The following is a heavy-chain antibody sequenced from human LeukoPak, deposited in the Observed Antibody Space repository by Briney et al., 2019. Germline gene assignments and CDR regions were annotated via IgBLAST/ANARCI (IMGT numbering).Heavy chain of an antibody. CDR2: MNPNNSGK. V-gene: IGHV1-2*02. CDR1: GYTFTDYY. J-gene: IGHJ4*02. D-gene: IGHD2-21*01. Sequence: GASVTVSCTTSGYTFTDYYIYWVRQAPRQTVEWMGWMNPNNSGKNYAQKFRGRVTMTRATSLDTAYIELTWLATDDTAVYFCAKDSVVMVNTIEAYLDYWGGGTLVSVSS. CDR3: AKDSVVMVNTIEAYLDY.